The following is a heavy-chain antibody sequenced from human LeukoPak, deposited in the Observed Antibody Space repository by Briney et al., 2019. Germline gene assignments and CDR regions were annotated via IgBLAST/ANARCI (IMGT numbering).Heavy chain of an antibody. CDR1: GFSFSTYA. D-gene: IGHD3-10*01. J-gene: IGHJ4*02. Sequence: GGSLRLSCAASGFSFSTYAMSWVRQAPGKGLEWVSVISDSGGSTSCADSVKGRFTISRDNSKKTLNLQMNSLRAEDTAVYYCAKARGVYYFDYWGQGTLVTVSS. V-gene: IGHV3-23*01. CDR2: ISDSGGST. CDR3: AKARGVYYFDY.